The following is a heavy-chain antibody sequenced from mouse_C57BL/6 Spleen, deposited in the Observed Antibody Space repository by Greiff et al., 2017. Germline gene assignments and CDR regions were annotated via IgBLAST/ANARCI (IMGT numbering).Heavy chain of an antibody. Sequence: VQLQQSGAELVRPGASVKLSCPASGFNFKDYYMHWVKQRPEQGLEWIGWIDPENGDTEYASKFQGKTTITADTSTNTVYLQHSSLTSEDTAVYYCTTRLPSYWGQGTLVTVSA. CDR1: GFNFKDYY. V-gene: IGHV14-4*01. CDR3: TTRLPSY. J-gene: IGHJ3*01. CDR2: IDPENGDT.